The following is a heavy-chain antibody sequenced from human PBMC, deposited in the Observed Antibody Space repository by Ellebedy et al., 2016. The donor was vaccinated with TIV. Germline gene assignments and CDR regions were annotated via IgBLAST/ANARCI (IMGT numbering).Heavy chain of an antibody. D-gene: IGHD4-17*01. J-gene: IGHJ3*02. CDR3: ARAHDYGDYDQSDDAFDI. CDR2: IIASGDTT. V-gene: IGHV3-23*01. Sequence: PGGSLRLSCAASGFTLPTSAMSWVRQAPGKGLECVSTIIASGDTTYYAHSVKGRFAIYRDKSKNTLHLQMNSLRAEDTAVYYCARAHDYGDYDQSDDAFDIWGQGTTVTVSS. CDR1: GFTLPTSA.